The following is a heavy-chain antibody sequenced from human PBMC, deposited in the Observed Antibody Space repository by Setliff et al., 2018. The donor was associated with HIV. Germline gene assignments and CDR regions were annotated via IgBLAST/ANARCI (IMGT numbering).Heavy chain of an antibody. J-gene: IGHJ5*02. CDR3: ARTSGSDRLNWFDP. Sequence: SETLSLTCIVSGGSISSHYWSWIRQPPGKGLEWIGYIYYSGSTTYNSSLKGRVTISVDTSKNQFSLRLRSVTAADTAVYYCARTSGSDRLNWFDPWGQGTLVTVSS. D-gene: IGHD3-10*01. CDR1: GGSISSHY. V-gene: IGHV4-59*11. CDR2: IYYSGST.